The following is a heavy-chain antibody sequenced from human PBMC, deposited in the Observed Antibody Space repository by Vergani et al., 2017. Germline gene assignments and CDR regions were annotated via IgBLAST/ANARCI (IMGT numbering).Heavy chain of an antibody. D-gene: IGHD3-16*01. V-gene: IGHV3-30*02. CDR1: GFTLSNYD. CDR2: IQFHGSNQ. J-gene: IGHJ4*02. CDR3: AKHFRGWGIDY. Sequence: QVQLLYSGGGVFQRGVSLRLSCATSGFTLSNYDMQWIRQGPGKGLEFVAFIQFHGSNQYYADSVKGRFTLSREYSKNTLYLQMNRLRTDDTATYYCAKHFRGWGIDYWGQGTQVIGSS.